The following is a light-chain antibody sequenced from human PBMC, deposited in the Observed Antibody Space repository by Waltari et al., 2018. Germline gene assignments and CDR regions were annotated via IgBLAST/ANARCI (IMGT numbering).Light chain of an antibody. CDR3: SSYTSSSTLV. J-gene: IGLJ3*02. V-gene: IGLV2-14*03. CDR2: DVS. CDR1: TSDVGGYNY. Sequence: QSALTQPASVSGSPGQSITISCPGTTSDVGGYNYVSWYQQHPGKAPKLMIYDVSNRPSGVSIRFSGSKSGNTASLTISGLQAEDEADYYCSSYTSSSTLVFGGGTKLTVL.